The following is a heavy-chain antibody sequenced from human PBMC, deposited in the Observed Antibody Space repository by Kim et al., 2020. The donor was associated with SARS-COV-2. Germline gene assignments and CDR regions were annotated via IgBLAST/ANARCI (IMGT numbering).Heavy chain of an antibody. V-gene: IGHV1-69*13. Sequence: SVKVSCKASGGTFGTYPISWVRQAPGQGLEWMGGIIPFFDTTNYAPKFQGRVTMTADDSTRTTYMELSNLKSGDTAVYFCASRFFDSSGNYHDFWGQGT. CDR2: IIPFFDTT. D-gene: IGHD3-22*01. CDR3: ASRFFDSSGNYHDF. CDR1: GGTFGTYP. J-gene: IGHJ4*02.